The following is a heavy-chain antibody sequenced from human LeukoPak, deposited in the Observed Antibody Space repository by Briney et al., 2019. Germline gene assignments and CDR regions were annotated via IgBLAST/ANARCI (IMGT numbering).Heavy chain of an antibody. V-gene: IGHV3-23*01. CDR3: AKVSGSYPAGYFDY. D-gene: IGHD1-26*01. CDR1: GFTFSSYA. CDR2: ISGSGGST. Sequence: PGGSLRLSCAASGFTFSSYAMSWVRQAPGKGLEWVSVISGSGGSTYYADSVKGRFTISRDNSKNTLYLQMNSLRAEDTAVYYCAKVSGSYPAGYFDYWGQGTLVTVSS. J-gene: IGHJ4*02.